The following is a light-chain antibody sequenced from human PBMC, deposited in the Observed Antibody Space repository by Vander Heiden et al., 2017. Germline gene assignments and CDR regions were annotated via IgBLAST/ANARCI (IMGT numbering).Light chain of an antibody. Sequence: DIQMTQSPSSFSAFFGDRATITCRASQSISRFLNWYQQRPGNAPNLLIYATSSLQSGVPSRFSGSGYGTDFTLTISSLQPEDFANYYCQQTDNSTWTFGQGTKVEVK. V-gene: IGKV1-39*01. J-gene: IGKJ1*01. CDR1: QSISRF. CDR3: QQTDNSTWT. CDR2: ATS.